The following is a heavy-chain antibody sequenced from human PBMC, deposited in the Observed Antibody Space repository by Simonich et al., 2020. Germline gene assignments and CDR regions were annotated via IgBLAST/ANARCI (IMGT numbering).Heavy chain of an antibody. CDR1: GGSFSGYY. J-gene: IGHJ1*01. CDR3: ARGLRVAAAGTAFQH. D-gene: IGHD6-13*01. V-gene: IGHV4-34*01. CDR2: IKQSGST. Sequence: QVQLQQWGAGLLKPSETLSLTCAVYGGSFSGYYWSWIRQPPGKGLEWIGEIKQSGSTNYNPSLKSRVTISVDTSKNQYSLKLSSVTAADTAVYYCARGLRVAAAGTAFQHWGQGTLVTVSS.